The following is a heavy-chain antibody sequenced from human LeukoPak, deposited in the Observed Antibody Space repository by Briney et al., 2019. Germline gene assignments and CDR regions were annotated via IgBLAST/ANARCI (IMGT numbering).Heavy chain of an antibody. Sequence: GGSLRLSCAGSEFTFRSYSMHWVRQAPGKGLEWVSSISGSSSDIYYADSVKGRFTISRDNSKNSLYLQMKSLRAEDTALYYCARRGYHDYSGFDYWGQGTLVTVSS. D-gene: IGHD1-26*01. CDR1: EFTFRSYS. CDR3: ARRGYHDYSGFDY. V-gene: IGHV3-21*01. CDR2: ISGSSSDI. J-gene: IGHJ4*02.